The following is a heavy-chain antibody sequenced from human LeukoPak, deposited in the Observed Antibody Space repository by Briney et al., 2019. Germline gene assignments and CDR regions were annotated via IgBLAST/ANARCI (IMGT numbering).Heavy chain of an antibody. J-gene: IGHJ3*02. CDR2: IYYSGST. CDR1: GGSISSYY. CDR3: ARAYYYDSSGYYRADAFDI. Sequence: SETLSLTCTVSGGSISSYYLSWIRQPPGKGLEWIGYIYYSGSTNYNPSPKSRVTISVDTSKNQFSLKLSSVTAADTAVYYCARAYYYDSSGYYRADAFDIWGQGTMVTVSS. V-gene: IGHV4-59*01. D-gene: IGHD3-22*01.